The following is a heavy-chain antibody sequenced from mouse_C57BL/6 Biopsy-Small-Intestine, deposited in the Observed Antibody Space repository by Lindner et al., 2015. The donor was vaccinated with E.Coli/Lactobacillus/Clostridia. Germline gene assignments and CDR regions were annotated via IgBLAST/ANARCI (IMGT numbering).Heavy chain of an antibody. CDR1: GYTLTELS. Sequence: SVKVSCKVSGYTLTELSMHWVRQAPGKGLEWMGGFDPEDGETIYAQKFQGRVTMTEDTSTDTAYMELSSLRSEDTAVYYCATDKGYVWGSYRPPLDYWGQGTLVTVSS. CDR3: ATDKGYVWGSYRPPLDY. V-gene: IGHV1-18*01. J-gene: IGHJ4*01. CDR2: FDPEDGET. D-gene: IGHD2-2*01.